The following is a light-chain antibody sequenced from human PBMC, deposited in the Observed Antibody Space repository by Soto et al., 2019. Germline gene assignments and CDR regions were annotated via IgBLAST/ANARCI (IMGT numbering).Light chain of an antibody. CDR1: QSISSW. CDR2: KAS. CDR3: QQYNDYPLT. V-gene: IGKV1-5*03. Sequence: DIQMTQSPSTLSASVGDRVTITCRASQSISSWLAWYQQKPGKAPKLLIYKASSVESGVPSRFSGSGSGTEFTLTISSLQPDDFATYYCQQYNDYPLTFGQGTKVEIK. J-gene: IGKJ1*01.